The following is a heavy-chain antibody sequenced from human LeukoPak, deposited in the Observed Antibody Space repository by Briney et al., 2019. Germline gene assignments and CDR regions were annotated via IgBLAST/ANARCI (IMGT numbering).Heavy chain of an antibody. CDR1: GYSISSGYY. CDR3: ATLWSGTLYMDV. CDR2: IYHSGST. J-gene: IGHJ6*03. V-gene: IGHV4-38-2*01. Sequence: SETLSLTCAVSGYSISSGYYWGWIRQPPGKGLEWIGGIYHSGSTYYNPSLKSRVTISVDTSKNQFPLNLSSVPAADTAVYYCATLWSGTLYMDVWGKGTTVTVSS. D-gene: IGHD3-3*01.